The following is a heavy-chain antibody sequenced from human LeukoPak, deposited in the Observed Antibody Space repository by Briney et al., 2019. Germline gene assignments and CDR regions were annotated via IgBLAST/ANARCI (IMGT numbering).Heavy chain of an antibody. D-gene: IGHD1-14*01. V-gene: IGHV3-48*02. CDR2: ISSSSSTT. CDR1: GFTFSSYS. Sequence: PGGSLRLSCAASGFTFSSYSMNWVRQAPGKGLEWVSYISSSSSTTYYADSVKGRFTISRDNAKNTLYLQMNSLRDEDTAVYYCARSRSSYIGAFDIWGQGTMVTVSS. CDR3: ARSRSSYIGAFDI. J-gene: IGHJ3*02.